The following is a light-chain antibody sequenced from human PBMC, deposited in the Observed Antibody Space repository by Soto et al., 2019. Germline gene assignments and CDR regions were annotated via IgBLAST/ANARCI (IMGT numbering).Light chain of an antibody. CDR2: DAS. Sequence: AIQLTQSPSSLSASVGDRVTITCRASQGISSALAWYQQKPGKAPKLLIYDASSLESGVPSRFSGSRSGTDFTLTISSRQPEDFSTYSCQQFTSYPLTFCQGTKLEIK. CDR1: QGISSA. V-gene: IGKV1-13*02. J-gene: IGKJ2*01. CDR3: QQFTSYPLT.